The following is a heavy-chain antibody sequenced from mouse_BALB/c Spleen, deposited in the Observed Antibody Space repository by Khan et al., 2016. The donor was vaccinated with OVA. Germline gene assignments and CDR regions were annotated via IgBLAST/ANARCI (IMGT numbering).Heavy chain of an antibody. CDR2: INPSNGYT. J-gene: IGHJ3*01. D-gene: IGHD2-14*01. V-gene: IGHV1-4*01. Sequence: QVRLQQSGAELARPGASVKMSCKASGYTFTSYTIHWIKLRPGQGLEWIGYINPSNGYTNYNQKFKDKATLTADKSSTTAYMELSSLTSDDSALYNCVRDGAYHRNDGWFAYWGQRTLVTVSA. CDR3: VRDGAYHRNDGWFAY. CDR1: GYTFTSYT.